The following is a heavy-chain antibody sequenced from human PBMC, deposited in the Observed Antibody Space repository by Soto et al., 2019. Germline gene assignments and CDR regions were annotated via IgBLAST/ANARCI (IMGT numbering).Heavy chain of an antibody. D-gene: IGHD6-6*01. CDR1: GFTFSSYA. Sequence: GSLRLSCSASGFTFSSYAMSWVRQAPGKGLEWVSAISGSGGGTYYADSVKGRFTISRDNSKNTLYLQMNSLRAEDTAVYYCAKVSSIAARGWFDPWGQGTLVTVSS. J-gene: IGHJ5*02. CDR2: ISGSGGGT. CDR3: AKVSSIAARGWFDP. V-gene: IGHV3-23*01.